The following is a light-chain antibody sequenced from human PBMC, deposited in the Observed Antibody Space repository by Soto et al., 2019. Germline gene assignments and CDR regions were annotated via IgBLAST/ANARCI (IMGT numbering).Light chain of an antibody. CDR3: QQYNNWPPYT. V-gene: IGKV3-15*01. CDR2: DAS. Sequence: EIVMTQSPATLSVSPGERVTLSCRASQSVNNNLAWYQQKPGQAPRLLIYDASTRATGIPVRFSGSGSGTEFTLTISGLQSEDFAVYYCQQYNNWPPYTFGQGTKLDIK. J-gene: IGKJ2*01. CDR1: QSVNNN.